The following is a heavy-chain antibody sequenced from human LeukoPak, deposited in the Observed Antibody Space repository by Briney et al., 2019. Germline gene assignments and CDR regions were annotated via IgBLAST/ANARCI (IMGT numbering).Heavy chain of an antibody. CDR2: IHYSGTT. V-gene: IGHV4-39*01. D-gene: IGHD3-10*01. CDR3: ATSGSYYRAPDY. CDR1: GGSISSSSYY. Sequence: KTSETLSLTCTVSGGSISSSSYYWGWIRQPPGKGLEWIGIIHYSGTTYYNPSLKSRVTISVDTSKSQFSLRLSSVTAADTAVYYCATSGSYYRAPDYWGQGTLVSVSS. J-gene: IGHJ4*02.